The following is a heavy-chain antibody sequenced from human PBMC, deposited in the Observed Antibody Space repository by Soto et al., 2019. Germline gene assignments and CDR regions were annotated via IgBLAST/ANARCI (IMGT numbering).Heavy chain of an antibody. Sequence: PGGSLRLSCAASGFTFSSYSMNWVRQAPGKGLEWVSYISSSSSTIYYADSVKGRFTISRDNAKNSLYLQMNSLRDEDTAVYYCARAFQEYDILTGYYLDYWGQGTLVTVSS. CDR2: ISSSSSTI. D-gene: IGHD3-9*01. J-gene: IGHJ4*02. V-gene: IGHV3-48*02. CDR3: ARAFQEYDILTGYYLDY. CDR1: GFTFSSYS.